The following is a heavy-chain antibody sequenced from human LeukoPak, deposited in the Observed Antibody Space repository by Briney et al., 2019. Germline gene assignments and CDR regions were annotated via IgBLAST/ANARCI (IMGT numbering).Heavy chain of an antibody. CDR1: GYTFTSYA. CDR2: INAGNGNT. Sequence: EASVKVSCKASGYTFTSYAMHWVRQAPGQRLEWMGWINAGNGNTKYSQKFQGRVTITRDTSASTAYMELSSLRSEDTAVYYCARERAAAEIGNWFDPWGQGTLVTVSS. V-gene: IGHV1-3*01. J-gene: IGHJ5*02. CDR3: ARERAAAEIGNWFDP. D-gene: IGHD6-13*01.